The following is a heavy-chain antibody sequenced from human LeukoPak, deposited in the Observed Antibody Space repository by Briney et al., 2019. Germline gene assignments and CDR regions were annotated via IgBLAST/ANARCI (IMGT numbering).Heavy chain of an antibody. V-gene: IGHV3-7*01. Sequence: PGGSLRLSCAASEFTFSTYWMTWVRQAPGKGLEWVADIKQDGSEKYYVDSVKGRFTISRQNAKNSLFLQMNSLRAEDTAVYSCARGADGVSSNSRGWFDPWGQGTLVTVSS. J-gene: IGHJ5*02. CDR1: EFTFSTYW. D-gene: IGHD2-15*01. CDR3: ARGADGVSSNSRGWFDP. CDR2: IKQDGSEK.